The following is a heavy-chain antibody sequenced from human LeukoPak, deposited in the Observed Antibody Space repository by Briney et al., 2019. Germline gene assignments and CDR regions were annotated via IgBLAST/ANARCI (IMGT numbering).Heavy chain of an antibody. V-gene: IGHV3-66*02. CDR3: ARDLRLTTIFGVVSN. D-gene: IGHD3-3*01. J-gene: IGHJ4*02. Sequence: GGSLRLSCAASGFTVSSNYMSWVRQAPGKGLEWVSVIYSGGSTYYADSVKGRFTISRDNSKNTLYLQMNSLRPEDTAVYYFARDLRLTTIFGVVSNWGQGTLVTVSS. CDR2: IYSGGST. CDR1: GFTVSSNY.